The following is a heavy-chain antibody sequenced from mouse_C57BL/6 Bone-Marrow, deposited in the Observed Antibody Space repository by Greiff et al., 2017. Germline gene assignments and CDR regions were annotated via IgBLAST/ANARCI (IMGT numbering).Heavy chain of an antibody. CDR2: IHPNSGST. D-gene: IGHD1-1*01. J-gene: IGHJ2*01. V-gene: IGHV1-64*01. CDR1: GYTFTSYW. Sequence: QVQLKQPGAELVKPGASVKLSCKASGYTFTSYWMHWVKQRPGQGLEWIGMIHPNSGSTNYNEKFKSKATLTVDKSSSTAYMQLSSLTSEDSAVYFCARNREGYITTVVADYWGQGTTLTVSS. CDR3: ARNREGYITTVVADY.